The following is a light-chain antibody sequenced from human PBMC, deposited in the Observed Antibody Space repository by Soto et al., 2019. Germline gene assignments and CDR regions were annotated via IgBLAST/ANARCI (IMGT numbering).Light chain of an antibody. CDR2: DAS. Sequence: EIVLTHSPATLSLSPGERATLSWRASQSVSSYLAWYQQKPGQAPRLLIYDASNRATGIPARFSGSGSGTDFTLTISSLEPEDFAVYYCQQRSNWPPPITFGQGTRLEIK. CDR3: QQRSNWPPPIT. CDR1: QSVSSY. J-gene: IGKJ5*01. V-gene: IGKV3-11*01.